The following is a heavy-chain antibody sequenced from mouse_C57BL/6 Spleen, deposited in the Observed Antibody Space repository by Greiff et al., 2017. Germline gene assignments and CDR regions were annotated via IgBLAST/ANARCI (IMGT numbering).Heavy chain of an antibody. CDR2: INPNNGGT. Sequence: VQLQQSGPELVKPGASVKMSCKASGYTFPDYHMHWVKQSPGKSLEWIGSINPNNGGTSYNRTFKGKATLTVNKSSSTAYMELRSLTSEDSAVYYCAEGYFDYWGQGTTLTVSS. V-gene: IGHV1-22*01. CDR1: GYTFPDYH. CDR3: AEGYFDY. J-gene: IGHJ2*01.